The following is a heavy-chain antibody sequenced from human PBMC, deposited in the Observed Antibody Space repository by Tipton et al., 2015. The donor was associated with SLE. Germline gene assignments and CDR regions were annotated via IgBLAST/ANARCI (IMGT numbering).Heavy chain of an antibody. CDR2: VYYTGST. D-gene: IGHD2-21*01. CDR3: ARAGGGDSNWFDP. CDR1: GGPINSYF. V-gene: IGHV4-59*12. Sequence: TLSLTCTVSGGPINSYFWSWIRQPPGKGLEWIGHVYYTGSTRYNPSLKSRVTISVDTSKNQFSLKLSSVTAADTAVYYCARAGGGDSNWFDPWGQGTLVTVSS. J-gene: IGHJ5*02.